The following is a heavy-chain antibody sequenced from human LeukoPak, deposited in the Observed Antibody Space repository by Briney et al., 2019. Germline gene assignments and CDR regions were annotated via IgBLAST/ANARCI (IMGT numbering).Heavy chain of an antibody. D-gene: IGHD3-22*01. CDR1: GFTFSSYW. Sequence: GGSLRLSCAASGFTFSSYWMSWVRQAPGKGLEWVANIKQDGSEKYYVDSVKGRFTISRDNAKNSLYLQMNSLRAEDTALYYCARVGPITMIVVTPYYFDYWGQGPLVTVSS. CDR2: IKQDGSEK. J-gene: IGHJ4*02. V-gene: IGHV3-7*01. CDR3: ARVGPITMIVVTPYYFDY.